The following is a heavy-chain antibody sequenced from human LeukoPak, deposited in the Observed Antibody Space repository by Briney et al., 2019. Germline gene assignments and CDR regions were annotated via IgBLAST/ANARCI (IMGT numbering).Heavy chain of an antibody. D-gene: IGHD5-18*01. CDR2: ISGSGGST. CDR3: AKNSGNLGGYSYGPMAFDI. V-gene: IGHV3-23*01. CDR1: GFTFSSYA. Sequence: PGGSLRLSCAASGFTFSSYAMSWGRQAPGKGLEWVSAISGSGGSTYYADSVKGRFTISRDNSKNTLYLQMNSLRVEDTAVYLCAKNSGNLGGYSYGPMAFDIWGQGTMVTVSS. J-gene: IGHJ3*02.